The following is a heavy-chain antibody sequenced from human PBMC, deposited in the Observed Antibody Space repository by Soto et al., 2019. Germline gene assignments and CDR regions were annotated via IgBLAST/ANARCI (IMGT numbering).Heavy chain of an antibody. CDR2: INAGNGNT. CDR1: GYTFTSYA. V-gene: IGHV1-3*01. Sequence: ASVKVSCKASGYTFTSYAMHWVRQAPGQRLEWMGWINAGNGNTKYSQKFQGRVTITRDTSASTAYMELSSLRSEDTAVYYCARGGLGYDILTGYYLYWGQGTLVPVSS. J-gene: IGHJ4*02. D-gene: IGHD3-9*01. CDR3: ARGGLGYDILTGYYLY.